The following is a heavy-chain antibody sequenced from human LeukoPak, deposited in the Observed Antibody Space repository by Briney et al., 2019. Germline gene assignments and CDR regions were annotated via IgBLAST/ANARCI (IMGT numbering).Heavy chain of an antibody. V-gene: IGHV3-23*01. CDR2: ISGSGGST. CDR3: AKPRGSTFNYYFDY. CDR1: GFTFSSNA. J-gene: IGHJ4*02. Sequence: GGSLRLSCAASGFTFSSNAMSWVRQAPGKGLEWVSGISGSGGSTYYADSVKGRFTISRDNSKNTLYLQMNSLRAEDTAVYYCAKPRGSTFNYYFDYWGQGTLVTVSS. D-gene: IGHD5-24*01.